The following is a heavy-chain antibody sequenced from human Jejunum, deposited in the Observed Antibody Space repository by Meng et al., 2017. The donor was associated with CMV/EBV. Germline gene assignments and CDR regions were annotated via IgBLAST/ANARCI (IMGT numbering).Heavy chain of an antibody. Sequence: CIVSGGSISTYYWSWIRQPPGKGLEWIGYIYYSGSTNYNPSLKSRVTISVDTSKNQFSLKLSSVTAADTAVYYCAGYRDYYGMDVWGQGTTVTVSS. V-gene: IGHV4-59*01. CDR1: GGSISTYY. CDR3: AGYRDYYGMDV. D-gene: IGHD1-26*01. CDR2: IYYSGST. J-gene: IGHJ6*02.